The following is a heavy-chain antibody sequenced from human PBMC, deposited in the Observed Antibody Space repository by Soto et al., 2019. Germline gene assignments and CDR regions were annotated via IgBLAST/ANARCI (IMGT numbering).Heavy chain of an antibody. Sequence: SETLSLTCTVSGGSISSGDYYWSWIRQPPGKGLEWIGYIYYSGSTYYNPSLKSRVTISVDTSKNQFSLKLSSVTAADTAVYYGATFSFGDYYGSGSFNWFDPWGQRTLVTVSS. J-gene: IGHJ5*02. D-gene: IGHD3-10*01. CDR3: ATFSFGDYYGSGSFNWFDP. CDR2: IYYSGST. V-gene: IGHV4-30-4*01. CDR1: GGSISSGDYY.